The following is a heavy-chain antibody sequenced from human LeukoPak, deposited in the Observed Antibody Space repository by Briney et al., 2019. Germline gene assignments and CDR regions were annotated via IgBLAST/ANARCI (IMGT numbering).Heavy chain of an antibody. V-gene: IGHV3-23*01. CDR2: ISGSGGST. CDR3: AKDDGSGTTDY. CDR1: GFTFSSYA. Sequence: GGSLRRSCAASGFTFSSYAMNLVRQAPGKGLEWVSAISGSGGSTYYADSVKGRFTTSGDNSKNTLYLQMKSLRADDTAVYYCAKDDGSGTTDYWGQGTLVTVPS. J-gene: IGHJ4*02. D-gene: IGHD3-10*01.